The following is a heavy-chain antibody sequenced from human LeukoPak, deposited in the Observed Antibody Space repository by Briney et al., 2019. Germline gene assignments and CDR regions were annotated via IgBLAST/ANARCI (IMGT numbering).Heavy chain of an antibody. J-gene: IGHJ5*02. Sequence: ASVKVSCKASGYIFSSYDINWVRQAPGQGLEWMGWMNPNSGNTGYAQKFQGRLTMTRNTSISTAYMDLSSLRSEDTAVYYCARRITMVRGGSWFDPWGQGTLVTVSS. CDR3: ARRITMVRGGSWFDP. D-gene: IGHD3-10*01. CDR2: MNPNSGNT. CDR1: GYIFSSYD. V-gene: IGHV1-8*01.